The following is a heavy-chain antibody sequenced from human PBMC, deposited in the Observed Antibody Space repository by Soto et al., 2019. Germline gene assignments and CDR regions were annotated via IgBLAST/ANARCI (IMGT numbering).Heavy chain of an antibody. CDR2: INHGGST. J-gene: IGHJ4*02. CDR1: RGSFSGYY. V-gene: IGHV4-34*01. D-gene: IGHD3-10*01. Sequence: PSETQSLTCAVDRGSFSGYYWSWIPQPPGKGLEWIGEINHGGSTNYNPSLKSRVTISVDTSKNQFSLKLSSVTAADTAVYYCARGRATYYYGSWSPPPDYWGQGTLFTVSS. CDR3: ARGRATYYYGSWSPPPDY.